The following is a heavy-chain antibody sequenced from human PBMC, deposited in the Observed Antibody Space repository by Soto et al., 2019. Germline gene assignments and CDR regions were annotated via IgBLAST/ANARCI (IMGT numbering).Heavy chain of an antibody. CDR1: GFTFNNAW. D-gene: IGHD3-22*01. Sequence: EVQLVESGGGVVKPGGSLRLSCAASGFTFNNAWMNWVRQAPGKGLEWVGRIKSKTDGGTTDYAAPVKGRFTISRDDSKNTLYLQMNSLKTEDTAVYYCSTMVIFESSGNKGGYWGQGTLVTVSS. CDR2: IKSKTDGGTT. V-gene: IGHV3-15*07. J-gene: IGHJ4*02. CDR3: STMVIFESSGNKGGY.